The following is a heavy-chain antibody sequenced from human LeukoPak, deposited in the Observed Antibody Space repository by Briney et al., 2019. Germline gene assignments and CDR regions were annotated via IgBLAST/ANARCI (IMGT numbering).Heavy chain of an antibody. CDR3: ARDPSGTGLDYYMDV. Sequence: GGSLRLSCAASGFTFSSYEMNWVRQAPGKGLEWVSYISSSGSTIYYADSVKGRFTISRDNAKNSLYLQMNSLRAEDTAVYYCARDPSGTGLDYYMDVWGKGTTVTISS. D-gene: IGHD2-2*01. J-gene: IGHJ6*03. V-gene: IGHV3-48*03. CDR2: ISSSGSTI. CDR1: GFTFSSYE.